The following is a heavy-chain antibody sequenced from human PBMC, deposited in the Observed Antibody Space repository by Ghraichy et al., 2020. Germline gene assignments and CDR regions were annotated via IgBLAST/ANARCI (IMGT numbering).Heavy chain of an antibody. Sequence: GGSLRLSCAASGFTFSSYAMSWVRQAPGKGLEWVSAISGSGGSTYYADSVKGRFTISRDNSKNTLYLQMNSLRAEDTAVYYCATSGPLYYYDSSALDYWGQGTLVTVSS. CDR2: ISGSGGST. D-gene: IGHD3-22*01. CDR3: ATSGPLYYYDSSALDY. CDR1: GFTFSSYA. V-gene: IGHV3-23*01. J-gene: IGHJ4*02.